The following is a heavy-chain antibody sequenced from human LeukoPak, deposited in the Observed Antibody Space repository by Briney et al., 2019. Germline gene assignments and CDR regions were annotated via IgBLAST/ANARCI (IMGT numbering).Heavy chain of an antibody. J-gene: IGHJ5*02. D-gene: IGHD3-22*01. V-gene: IGHV4-59*06. CDR1: GGSISSYY. CDR3: ARAEYYYDSSGYYQDYWFDP. CDR2: IYYGGST. Sequence: SETLSLTCTVSGGSISSYYWSWIRQPAGKGLEWIGYIYYGGSTYYNPSLKSRVTISVDTSKNQFSLKLSSVTAADTAVYYCARAEYYYDSSGYYQDYWFDPWGQGTLVTVSS.